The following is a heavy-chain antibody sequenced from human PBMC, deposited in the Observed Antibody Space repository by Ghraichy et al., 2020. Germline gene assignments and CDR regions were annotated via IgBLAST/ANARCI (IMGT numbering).Heavy chain of an antibody. CDR2: ITISSSFK. CDR1: GLSDYS. D-gene: IGHD2-8*01. CDR3: ARGSSVFRFYYYDGMYV. V-gene: IGHV3-48*02. J-gene: IGHJ6*02. Sequence: GGSLRLSCVGSGLSDYSINWVRQSPGQGLEWISYITISSSFKSYTDSVKVRFPISSDNAQYSLYLQMNSLRDEDTAIYYCARGSSVFRFYYYDGMYVGGQRTTVTV.